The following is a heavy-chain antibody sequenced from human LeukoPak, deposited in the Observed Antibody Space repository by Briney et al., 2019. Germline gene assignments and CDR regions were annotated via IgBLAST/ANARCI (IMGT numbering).Heavy chain of an antibody. CDR2: ISYDGSNK. Sequence: GGSLRLSCAASGFTFSSYSMHWVRQAPGKGLEWVADISYDGSNKYYADSVKGRFTISRDNSKNTLYLQMNSLKAEDTALYYCARGKRECSDGVCSAGGIVWYFDLWGRGTLVTVSS. CDR1: GFTFSSYS. J-gene: IGHJ2*01. D-gene: IGHD2-8*01. CDR3: ARGKRECSDGVCSAGGIVWYFDL. V-gene: IGHV3-30*04.